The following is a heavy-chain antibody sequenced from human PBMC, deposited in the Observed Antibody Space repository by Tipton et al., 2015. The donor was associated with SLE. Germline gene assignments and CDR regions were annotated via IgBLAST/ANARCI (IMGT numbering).Heavy chain of an antibody. Sequence: LSCAASGFTFSSYAMHWVRQAPGRGLEYVSGISSNGGSTYYANSVKGRFTISRDNSKNTLYLQMGSLRAEDMAVYYCARVGSSYYWYFDLWGRGTLVTVSS. CDR2: ISSNGGST. D-gene: IGHD6-13*01. CDR3: ARVGSSYYWYFDL. CDR1: GFTFSSYA. V-gene: IGHV3-64*01. J-gene: IGHJ2*01.